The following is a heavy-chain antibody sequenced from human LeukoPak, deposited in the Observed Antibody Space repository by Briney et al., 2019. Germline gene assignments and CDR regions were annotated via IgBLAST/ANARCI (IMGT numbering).Heavy chain of an antibody. Sequence: SVKVSCKASGGTFSSYAISWVRQAPGQGLEWMGGIIPIFGTANYAQKFQGRVTMTADESTSTAYMELSSLRSEDTAVYYCTRESLDSRGHYYAAYWGQGTLVTVSS. V-gene: IGHV1-69*13. CDR1: GGTFSSYA. J-gene: IGHJ4*02. CDR3: TRESLDSRGHYYAAY. CDR2: IIPIFGTA. D-gene: IGHD3-22*01.